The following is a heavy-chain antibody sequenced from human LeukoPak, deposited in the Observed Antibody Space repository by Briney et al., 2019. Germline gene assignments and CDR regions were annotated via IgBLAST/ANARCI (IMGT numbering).Heavy chain of an antibody. J-gene: IGHJ4*02. Sequence: GGSLRLSCAASGFTFSSFSVNWVRQAPGKGLEWVSYILSSSSTTYYADSVKGRFTISRDNAKNSLYLQMNSLRAEDTAVYYCARGRTGLWGQGTLVTVSS. CDR3: ARGRTGL. CDR2: ILSSSSTT. CDR1: GFTFSSFS. D-gene: IGHD3/OR15-3a*01. V-gene: IGHV3-48*01.